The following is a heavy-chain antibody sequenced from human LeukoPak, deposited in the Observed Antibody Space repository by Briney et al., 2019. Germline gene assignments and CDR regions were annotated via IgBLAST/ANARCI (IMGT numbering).Heavy chain of an antibody. D-gene: IGHD2-15*01. V-gene: IGHV3-73*01. CDR3: TRHQPYCSGGSCYSKDAFDI. J-gene: IGHJ3*02. CDR1: GFTFSGSA. Sequence: GGSLRLSCAASGFTFSGSAMHWVRQASGKGLEWVGRIRSKANSYATAYAASVKGRFTISRDDSKNTAYLQMNSLKTEDTAVYYCTRHQPYCSGGSCYSKDAFDIWGQGTMVTVSP. CDR2: IRSKANSYAT.